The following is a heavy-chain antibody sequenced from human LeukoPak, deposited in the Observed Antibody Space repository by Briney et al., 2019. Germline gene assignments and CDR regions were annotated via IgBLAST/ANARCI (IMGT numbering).Heavy chain of an antibody. J-gene: IGHJ4*02. D-gene: IGHD2-8*01. CDR1: GGTFSSYA. CDR2: IIPILGIA. Sequence: SVKVSCKASGGTFSSYAISWVRQAPGQGLEWMGRIIPILGIANYAQKFQGRVTITADKSTSTAYMELSSLRAEDTAVYYCARELIPDYWGQGTLVTVSS. V-gene: IGHV1-69*04. CDR3: ARELIPDY.